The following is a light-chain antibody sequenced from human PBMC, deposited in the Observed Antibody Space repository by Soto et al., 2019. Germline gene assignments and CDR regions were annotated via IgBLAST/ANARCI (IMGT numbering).Light chain of an antibody. J-gene: IGLJ1*01. Sequence: QSVLTQPASVSGSPGQSITISCTGTSSDIGGFYYVSWYQHHPGKDPKLVIYRVSNRPSGVSNRFSGSKSGNTASLTISGLQAEDEADYFCSSYSSSSTFYVFGAGTKSPS. V-gene: IGLV2-14*01. CDR1: SSDIGGFYY. CDR3: SSYSSSSTFYV. CDR2: RVS.